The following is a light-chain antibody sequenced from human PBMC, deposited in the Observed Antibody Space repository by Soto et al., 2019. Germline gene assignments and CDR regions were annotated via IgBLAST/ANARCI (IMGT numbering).Light chain of an antibody. Sequence: IQMTQSPSTLSASVGGTVNISCRASQSISVSLAWYRQKPGKAPRLLIYDASTLQGGVPSRFSGRGSGTEFTLTVTSLQPEDFASYFCQQYDKYSTFGHGTKVDVK. CDR1: QSISVS. CDR2: DAS. CDR3: QQYDKYST. V-gene: IGKV1-5*01. J-gene: IGKJ1*01.